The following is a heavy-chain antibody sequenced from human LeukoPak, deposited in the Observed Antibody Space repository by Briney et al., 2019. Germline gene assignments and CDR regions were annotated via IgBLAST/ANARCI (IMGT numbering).Heavy chain of an antibody. CDR1: GGSISSYY. D-gene: IGHD4-23*01. Sequence: PSETLSLTCTVSGGSISSYYWSWIRQPPGKGLEWIGYIYYSGSTNYNPSLKSRVTISVDTSKNQFSLKLSSVTAADTAVYYCARRTVVKGYFDYWGQGTLVTVSS. J-gene: IGHJ4*02. CDR3: ARRTVVKGYFDY. CDR2: IYYSGST. V-gene: IGHV4-59*08.